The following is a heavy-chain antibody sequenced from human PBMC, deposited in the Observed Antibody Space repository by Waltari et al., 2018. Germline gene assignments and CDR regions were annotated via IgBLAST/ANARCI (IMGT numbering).Heavy chain of an antibody. J-gene: IGHJ6*03. V-gene: IGHV4-59*08. CDR1: GGSISSYY. CDR2: IYYSGST. CDR3: ATGAVAGSKYYYYYYMDV. D-gene: IGHD6-19*01. Sequence: QVQLQESGPGLVKPSETLSLTCTVSGGSISSYYWSWIRQPPGKGLEWIGYIYYSGSTNTNPSLKSRVTISVDTSKNQFSLKLSSVTAADTAVYYCATGAVAGSKYYYYYYMDVWGKGTTVTISS.